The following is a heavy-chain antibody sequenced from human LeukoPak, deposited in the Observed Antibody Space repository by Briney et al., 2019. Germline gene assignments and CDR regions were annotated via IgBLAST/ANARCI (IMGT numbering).Heavy chain of an antibody. Sequence: GGSLRLSCAASGFTFSTYSMNWVRQAPGKGLEWVSSISSGSSYIYYADSVKGRFTISRDNAKNSLYLQMNSLRAEDTAVYYCARELYGGNSVRFDYWGQGTLVTVSS. J-gene: IGHJ4*02. CDR3: ARELYGGNSVRFDY. CDR1: GFTFSTYS. D-gene: IGHD4-23*01. V-gene: IGHV3-21*01. CDR2: ISSGSSYI.